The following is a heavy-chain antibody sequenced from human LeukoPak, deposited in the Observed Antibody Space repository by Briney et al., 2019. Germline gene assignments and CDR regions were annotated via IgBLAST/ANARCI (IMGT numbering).Heavy chain of an antibody. Sequence: AAVKVSCKASGYTFTCYGFRWVRQAPGQGLEWMGLISSYNGNTNYAQKLQGRVTMTTDTSTSTAYMELRSLRSEDTAVYYCARNGGWYRGLDYWGQGTLVTVSS. CDR3: ARNGGWYRGLDY. D-gene: IGHD6-19*01. CDR1: GYTFTCYG. J-gene: IGHJ4*02. V-gene: IGHV1-18*04. CDR2: ISSYNGNT.